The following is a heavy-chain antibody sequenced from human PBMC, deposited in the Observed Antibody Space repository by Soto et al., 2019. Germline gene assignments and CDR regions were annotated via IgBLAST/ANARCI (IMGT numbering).Heavy chain of an antibody. CDR1: GYTFTSYG. V-gene: IGHV1-18*01. J-gene: IGHJ5*02. D-gene: IGHD6-13*01. CDR3: ARDPYIARAAAGTSAWFDP. Sequence: GASVKVSCKASGYTFTSYGISCVRQAPGQGLEWMGWISAYNGNTNYAQKLQGRVTMTTDTSTSTAYMELRSLRSDDTAVYYCARDPYIARAAAGTSAWFDPWGQGTLVTVSS. CDR2: ISAYNGNT.